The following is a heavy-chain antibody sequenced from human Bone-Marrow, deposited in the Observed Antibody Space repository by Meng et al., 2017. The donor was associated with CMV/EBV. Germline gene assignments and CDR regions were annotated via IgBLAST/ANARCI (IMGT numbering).Heavy chain of an antibody. CDR2: ISSSGSTI. J-gene: IGHJ6*02. CDR1: RFTFSDYY. D-gene: IGHD2-15*01. V-gene: IGHV3-11*04. Sequence: GGSLRLSCAASRFTFSDYYMSWIRQAPGKGLEWVSYISSSGSTIYYADSVRGRFTISRDNAKNSLYLQMNSLRAEDTAVYYCAGCYETGLGYYYYGMDVWGQGTTVTVSS. CDR3: AGCYETGLGYYYYGMDV.